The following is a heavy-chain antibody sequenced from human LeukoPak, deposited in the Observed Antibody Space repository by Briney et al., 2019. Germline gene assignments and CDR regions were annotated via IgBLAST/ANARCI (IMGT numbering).Heavy chain of an antibody. D-gene: IGHD2-8*01. J-gene: IGHJ4*02. CDR1: GFTFSSYG. CDR2: ISYDGSNK. V-gene: IGHV3-30*18. CDR3: AKARGVYGGYFDY. Sequence: GGSLRPSCAASGFTFSSYGMHWVRQAPGKGLEWVAVISYDGSNKYYADSVKGRFTISRDNSKNTLYLQMNSLRAEDTAVYYCAKARGVYGGYFDYWGQGTLVTVSS.